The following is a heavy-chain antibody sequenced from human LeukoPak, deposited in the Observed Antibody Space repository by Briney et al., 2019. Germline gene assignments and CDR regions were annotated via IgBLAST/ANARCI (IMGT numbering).Heavy chain of an antibody. Sequence: SVKVSCKASGGTFSSYSINWVRQAPGQGLEWMGRIIPIFGTANYAQKFQGRVTITTDESTSTAYMELSSLRSDDTAVYYCARGVLGYYYYMDVWGKGTTVNVSS. CDR3: ARGVLGYYYYMDV. D-gene: IGHD3-16*01. CDR2: IIPIFGTA. J-gene: IGHJ6*03. CDR1: GGTFSSYS. V-gene: IGHV1-69*05.